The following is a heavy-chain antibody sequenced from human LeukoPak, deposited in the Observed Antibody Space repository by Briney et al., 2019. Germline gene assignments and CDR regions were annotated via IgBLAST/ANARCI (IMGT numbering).Heavy chain of an antibody. CDR2: IYHSGST. D-gene: IGHD3-22*01. CDR3: ARGGDYYDSSGPFDY. V-gene: IGHV4-30-2*01. J-gene: IGHJ4*02. Sequence: SQTLSLTCAVSGGSISSGGYSWSWLRQPPGKGLEWIGYIYHSGSTYYNPSLKSRVTISVDRSKNQFSLKLSSVTAADTAVYYCARGGDYYDSSGPFDYWGQGTLVTVSS. CDR1: GGSISSGGYS.